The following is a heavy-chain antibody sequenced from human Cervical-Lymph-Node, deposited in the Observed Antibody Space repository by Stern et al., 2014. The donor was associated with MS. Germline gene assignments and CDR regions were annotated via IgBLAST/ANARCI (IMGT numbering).Heavy chain of an antibody. D-gene: IGHD6-13*01. Sequence: VQLVESGPRLVKPSETLSLTCSVSRGSISTYYWSWIRQPAGKGLEWIGRVSTTGNTGYNPSLKSRVTMSVDTSKNQFSLQLNSVTAADTAMYYCARDGSWSPLDYWGQGILVTVSS. CDR1: RGSISTYY. V-gene: IGHV4-4*07. CDR3: ARDGSWSPLDY. CDR2: VSTTGNT. J-gene: IGHJ4*02.